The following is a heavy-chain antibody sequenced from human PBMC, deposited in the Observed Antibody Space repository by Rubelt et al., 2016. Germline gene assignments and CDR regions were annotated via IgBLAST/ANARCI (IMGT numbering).Heavy chain of an antibody. CDR1: RDSICSYY. CDR3: SRDGVGRRGGDYYCAMDG. V-gene: IGHV4-59*01. CDR2: ISDCGST. D-gene: IGHD2-15*01. J-gene: IGHJ6*02. Sequence: VHLQESGPGLVRPSETLSLPCTVSRDSICSYYWRWIRQPPGTGLEWIGCISDCGSTHYNPSLKSRITISVAVAKKLFSRMVGAGRAADTAVYCCSRDGVGRRGGDYYCAMDGWGQGTTVTVSS.